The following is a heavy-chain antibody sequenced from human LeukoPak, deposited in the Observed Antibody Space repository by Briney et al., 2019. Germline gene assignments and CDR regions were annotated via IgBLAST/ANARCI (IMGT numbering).Heavy chain of an antibody. CDR1: GFTFSTYW. J-gene: IGHJ4*02. CDR2: IKQDGSDR. V-gene: IGHV3-7*03. Sequence: GGSLRLSCAASGFTFSTYWMSWVRQAPGTGLEWVANIKQDGSDRNYVTSVRGRFTISRDNAESSLYLQMNSLRAEDTAVYYCVRNLAVAGTCFDSWGQGTLVTVSS. CDR3: VRNLAVAGTCFDS. D-gene: IGHD6-19*01.